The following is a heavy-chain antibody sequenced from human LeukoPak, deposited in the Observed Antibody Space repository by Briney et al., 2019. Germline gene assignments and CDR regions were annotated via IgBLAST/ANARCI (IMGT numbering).Heavy chain of an antibody. CDR2: ISGSGGST. V-gene: IGHV3-23*01. Sequence: GGSLRLSCAASGFTFSSYAMSWVRQAPGKGLEWVSAISGSGGSTYYADSVKGRFTISRDNSKNTLYLQMNSLKTEDTALYYCVRDGEKGDQSAFDIWGQGTVVTVSS. CDR1: GFTFSSYA. CDR3: VRDGEKGDQSAFDI. D-gene: IGHD2-21*01. J-gene: IGHJ3*02.